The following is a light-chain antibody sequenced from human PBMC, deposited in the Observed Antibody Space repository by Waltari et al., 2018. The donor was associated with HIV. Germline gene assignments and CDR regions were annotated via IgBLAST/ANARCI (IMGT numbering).Light chain of an antibody. CDR3: QSYDSSLSGVV. CDR1: SSNLGTGHD. V-gene: IGLV1-40*01. CDR2: GDN. Sequence: QSVLTQPPSVSGAPGQRVTISCTGSSSNLGTGHDVHWYQQLPGTAPKLLIYGDNNRPSGVPDRFAGSKSGTSASLAITGLQAEDEADYYCQSYDSSLSGVVFGGGTKQTVL. J-gene: IGLJ2*01.